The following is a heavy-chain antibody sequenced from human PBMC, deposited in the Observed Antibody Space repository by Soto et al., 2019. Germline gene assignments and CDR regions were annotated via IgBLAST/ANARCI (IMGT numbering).Heavy chain of an antibody. D-gene: IGHD2-2*01. Sequence: EVQLLESGGGLVQPGGSLRLSCAASGFTFSSYAMSWVRQAPGKGLEWVSAISGSGGSTYYAASVKGRFTISRDNSRNTLYLPMTSVRAEDTAVYYCAKVVIPAAIDAFDICGHGTMVTVSS. CDR3: AKVVIPAAIDAFDI. CDR2: ISGSGGST. J-gene: IGHJ3*02. CDR1: GFTFSSYA. V-gene: IGHV3-23*01.